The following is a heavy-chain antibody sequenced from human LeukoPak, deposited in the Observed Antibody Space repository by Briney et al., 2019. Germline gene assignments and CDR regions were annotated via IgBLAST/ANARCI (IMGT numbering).Heavy chain of an antibody. CDR3: ARGVVVTAILFDY. V-gene: IGHV4-34*01. CDR1: GGSFSGYY. CDR2: INHSGST. Sequence: PSETLSLTCAVYGGSFSGYYWSWICQPPGKGLEWIGEINHSGSTNYNPSLKSRVTISVDTSKNQFSLKLSSVTAADTAVYYCARGVVVTAILFDYWGQGTLVTVSS. D-gene: IGHD2-21*02. J-gene: IGHJ4*02.